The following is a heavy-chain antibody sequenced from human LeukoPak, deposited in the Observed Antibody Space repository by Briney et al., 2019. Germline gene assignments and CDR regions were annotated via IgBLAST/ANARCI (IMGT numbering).Heavy chain of an antibody. CDR1: GFTFSSYS. CDR3: ARDRLVVVNSFGY. J-gene: IGHJ4*02. D-gene: IGHD3-22*01. V-gene: IGHV3-48*01. CDR2: ISSSSSTI. Sequence: GGSLRLSCAASGFTFSSYSMNWVRQAPGKGLEWVSYISSSSSTIYYADSVKGRFTICRDNAKNSLYLQMNSLRAEDTAVYYCARDRLVVVNSFGYWGQGTLVTVSS.